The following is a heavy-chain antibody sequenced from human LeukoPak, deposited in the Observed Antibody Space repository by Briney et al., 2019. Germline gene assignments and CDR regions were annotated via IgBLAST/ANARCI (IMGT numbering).Heavy chain of an antibody. CDR2: ISSSGDTI. J-gene: IGHJ4*02. CDR3: ARDRRPDNWNDLFDY. V-gene: IGHV3-11*01. D-gene: IGHD1-20*01. CDR1: GFTFSDYY. Sequence: GGSLRLSCAASGFTFSDYYMSWIRQAPGEGLEWLSYISSSGDTIYYADSVKGRFTISRDNAKNSLYLQMNSLRAEDTAVYYCARDRRPDNWNDLFDYWGQGTLVTVSS.